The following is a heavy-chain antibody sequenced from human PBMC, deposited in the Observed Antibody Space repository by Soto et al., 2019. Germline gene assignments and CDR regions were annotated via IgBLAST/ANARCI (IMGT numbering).Heavy chain of an antibody. CDR1: GGTFSSYA. Sequence: SVKVSCKASGGTFSSYAISWVRQAPGQGLEWMGGITPIFGTANYAQKFQGRVTITADKSTSTAYMELSSLRSEDTAVYYCASATVTVTTTGYYYYGMDVWGQGTTVTVSS. J-gene: IGHJ6*02. CDR2: ITPIFGTA. CDR3: ASATVTVTTTGYYYYGMDV. V-gene: IGHV1-69*06. D-gene: IGHD4-4*01.